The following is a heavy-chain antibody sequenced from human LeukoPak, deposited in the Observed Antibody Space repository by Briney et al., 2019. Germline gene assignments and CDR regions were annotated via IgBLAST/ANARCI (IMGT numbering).Heavy chain of an antibody. J-gene: IGHJ6*03. CDR2: ISGSGKNI. CDR3: ARGPIIDIAIIPAADEYYYMDV. D-gene: IGHD2-2*01. V-gene: IGHV3-48*01. Sequence: GGSLRLSCAASGFTFSNYGMSWVRQAPGKGLEWVSYISGSGKNIYYADSVKGRFTISRDNSKNTLYLQMNSLRAEDTAVYYCARGPIIDIAIIPAADEYYYMDVWGEGTTVTVSS. CDR1: GFTFSNYG.